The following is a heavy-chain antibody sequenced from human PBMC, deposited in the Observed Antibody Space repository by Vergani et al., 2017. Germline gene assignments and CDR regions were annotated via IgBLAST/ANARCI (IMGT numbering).Heavy chain of an antibody. D-gene: IGHD3-10*01. V-gene: IGHV3-23*01. CDR2: ISGSGVSA. J-gene: IGHJ4*02. CDR3: AKLDFVSGDYLFDY. CDR1: EFTFSNYA. Sequence: EVQLLESGGGLVQPGGSLRLTCAASEFTFSNYAMNWVRQAPGKGLEWVSGISGSGVSAYYTDSVKGRFTISRDNSKNMLFLQMNNLRTEDTAIYYCAKLDFVSGDYLFDYWGQGTLVTVSS.